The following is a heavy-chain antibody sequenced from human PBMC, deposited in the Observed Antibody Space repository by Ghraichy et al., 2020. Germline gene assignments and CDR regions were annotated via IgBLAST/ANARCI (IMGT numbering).Heavy chain of an antibody. CDR2: IYWDDDK. J-gene: IGHJ5*02. CDR1: GFSLSTSGVG. CDR3: AHLWGSYRYWELTGWFDP. D-gene: IGHD3-16*02. V-gene: IGHV2-5*02. Sequence: SGPTLVKPTQTLTLTCTFSGFSLSTSGVGVGWIRQPPGKALEWLALIYWDDDKRYSPSLKSRLTITKDTSKNQVVLTMTNMDPVDTATYYCAHLWGSYRYWELTGWFDPWGQGTLVTVSS.